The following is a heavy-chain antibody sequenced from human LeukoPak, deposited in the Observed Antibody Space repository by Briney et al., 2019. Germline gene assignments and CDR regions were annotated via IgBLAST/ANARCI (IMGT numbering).Heavy chain of an antibody. CDR1: GFTFSSYA. CDR3: ARWAPYSSSWYFDY. Sequence: GRSLRLSCAASGFTFSSYAMDWVRQAPGKGLEWVAVISYDGSNKYYADSVKGRFTISRDNSKNTLYLQMNSLRAEDTAVYYCARWAPYSSSWYFDYWGQGTPVTVSS. J-gene: IGHJ4*02. D-gene: IGHD6-13*01. V-gene: IGHV3-30*04. CDR2: ISYDGSNK.